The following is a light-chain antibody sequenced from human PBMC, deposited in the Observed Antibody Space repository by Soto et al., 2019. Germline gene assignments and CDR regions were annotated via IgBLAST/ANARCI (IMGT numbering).Light chain of an antibody. CDR1: SGPSNYA. V-gene: IGLV4-69*01. CDR2: LNSDGSH. Sequence: QLVLTQSPSASASLGASVKLTCTLSSGPSNYAIAWHQQQSEKGPRYLMKLNSDGSHSKGDGIPDRFSGSSSGAERYLTISSLQSEDEADYYCKTWGSGIVVFGGGTKLTVL. CDR3: KTWGSGIVV. J-gene: IGLJ2*01.